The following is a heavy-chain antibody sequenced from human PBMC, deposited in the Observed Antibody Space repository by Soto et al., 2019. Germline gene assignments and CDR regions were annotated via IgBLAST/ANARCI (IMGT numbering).Heavy chain of an antibody. D-gene: IGHD1-1*01. CDR1: GFTFSTYG. J-gene: IGHJ4*02. Sequence: QVQLVESGGGVVQPGRSLRLSCAASGFTFSTYGMHWVRQAPGKGLEWVAVIWYDGSNKYYADFVKGRFTISRDNSKKTLYLQMNSLRAEDTAVYYCAGNEAGRGFDYWGQGALVTVSS. CDR3: AGNEAGRGFDY. V-gene: IGHV3-33*01. CDR2: IWYDGSNK.